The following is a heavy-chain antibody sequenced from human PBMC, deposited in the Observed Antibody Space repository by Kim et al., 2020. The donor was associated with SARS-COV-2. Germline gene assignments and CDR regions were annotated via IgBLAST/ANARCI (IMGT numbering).Heavy chain of an antibody. Sequence: SETLSLTCTVSGGSISSSSYYWGWIRQPPGKGLEWIGSIYYSGSTYYNPSLKSRVTISVDTSKNQFSLKLSSVTAADTAVYYCARLILARAAIALGFDYWGQGTLVTVSS. V-gene: IGHV4-39*01. D-gene: IGHD2-2*02. J-gene: IGHJ4*02. CDR2: IYYSGST. CDR3: ARLILARAAIALGFDY. CDR1: GGSISSSSYY.